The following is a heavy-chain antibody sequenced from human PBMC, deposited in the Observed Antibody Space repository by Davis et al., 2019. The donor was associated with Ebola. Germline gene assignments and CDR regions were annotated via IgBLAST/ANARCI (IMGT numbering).Heavy chain of an antibody. CDR3: LYGMDV. J-gene: IGHJ6*02. CDR2: IRGDGRQE. CDR1: GFTFSSYS. V-gene: IGHV3-7*01. Sequence: GESLKISCAASGFTFSSYSMNWVRQAPGKGLEWVGNIRGDGRQEKYVDSVKGRFTISRDNAKNSLFLQMNSLRAEDTAVYYCLYGMDVWGQGTTVTVSS.